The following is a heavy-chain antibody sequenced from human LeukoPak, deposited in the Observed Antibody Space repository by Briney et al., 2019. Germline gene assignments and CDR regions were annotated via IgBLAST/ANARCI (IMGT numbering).Heavy chain of an antibody. CDR3: ARCDGYLAPRPDEKFDL. V-gene: IGHV1-18*01. D-gene: IGHD6-6*01. CDR1: GYSFISFG. CDR2: IGTYNGHT. J-gene: IGHJ4*02. Sequence: ASVKVSCKASGYSFISFGIIWVRQAPGQGLEWMGWIGTYNGHTNYAQKLQGRVTMTTDTPTNTAYMELRSLRSDDTAVYYCARCDGYLAPRPDEKFDLWGQGTLLTVSS.